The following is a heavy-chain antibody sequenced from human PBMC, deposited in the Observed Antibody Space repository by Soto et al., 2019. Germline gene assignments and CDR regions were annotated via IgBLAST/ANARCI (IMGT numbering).Heavy chain of an antibody. D-gene: IGHD3-10*01. J-gene: IGHJ4*02. Sequence: NPSETLSLTCTVSGGSISSGDYYWSWIRQPPGKGLEWIGYIYYSGSTYYNPSLKSRVTISVDTSKNQFSLKLSSVTAADTAVYYCARDSDKDRGVISLDYWGQGTLVTVSS. CDR1: GGSISSGDYY. V-gene: IGHV4-30-4*01. CDR2: IYYSGST. CDR3: ARDSDKDRGVISLDY.